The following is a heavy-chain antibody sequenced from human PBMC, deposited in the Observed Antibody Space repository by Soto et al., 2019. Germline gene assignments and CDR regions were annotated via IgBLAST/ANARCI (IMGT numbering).Heavy chain of an antibody. CDR2: IVVGSGNT. V-gene: IGHV1-58*02. Sequence: SVKVSCKASGFTFTSSAMQWVRQARGQRLEWIGWIVVGSGNTNYAQKFQERVTITRDMSTSTAYMELSSLRSEDTAVYYCAAESKQQLGVRSGMDVWGQGTTVTVSS. D-gene: IGHD6-13*01. J-gene: IGHJ6*02. CDR1: GFTFTSSA. CDR3: AAESKQQLGVRSGMDV.